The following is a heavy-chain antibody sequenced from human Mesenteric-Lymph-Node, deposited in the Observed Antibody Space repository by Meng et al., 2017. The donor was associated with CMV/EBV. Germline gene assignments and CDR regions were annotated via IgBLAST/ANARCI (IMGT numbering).Heavy chain of an antibody. CDR1: GYTFASYG. CDR2: INGYNGDT. CDR3: ARDSSWGALEY. V-gene: IGHV1-18*01. Sequence: ASVKVSCKTSGYTFASYGISWVRQAPGQGLEWLGWINGYNGDTSYAQKLQGRVTMTTDTSTNTVYMDLRSLRSDDTALYYCARDSSWGALEYWGQGALVTAPQ. D-gene: IGHD6-13*01. J-gene: IGHJ4*02.